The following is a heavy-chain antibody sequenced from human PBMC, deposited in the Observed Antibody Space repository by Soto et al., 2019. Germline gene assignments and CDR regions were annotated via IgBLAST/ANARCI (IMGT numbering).Heavy chain of an antibody. D-gene: IGHD3-9*01. CDR3: ASGTSNIFDWHPHPPFDY. J-gene: IGHJ4*02. CDR2: INHSGST. CDR1: VGSFSVYY. Sequence: PAETLSLTCAFYVGSFSVYYWNWIRQPPGKGLEWIGEINHSGSTNYNPSLKSRVTISVDTSKNQFSLKLSSVTAADTAVYYCASGTSNIFDWHPHPPFDYWGQGTLVTVSS. V-gene: IGHV4-34*01.